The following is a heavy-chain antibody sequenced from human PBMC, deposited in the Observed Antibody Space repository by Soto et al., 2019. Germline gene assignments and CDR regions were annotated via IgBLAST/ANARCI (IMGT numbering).Heavy chain of an antibody. CDR1: GFTFTNSA. V-gene: IGHV1-58*01. CDR2: IAVGSGYT. D-gene: IGHD2-8*01. CDR3: AADATAWQQMVPSDY. Sequence: GASVKVSCKASGFTFTNSAFQWVRQARGRRLEWIGWIAVGSGYTNYAQRFQDRVTLTRDMSTATTYMELSRLTSEDTAIYYCAADATAWQQMVPSDYWGQGTLVTVSS. J-gene: IGHJ4*02.